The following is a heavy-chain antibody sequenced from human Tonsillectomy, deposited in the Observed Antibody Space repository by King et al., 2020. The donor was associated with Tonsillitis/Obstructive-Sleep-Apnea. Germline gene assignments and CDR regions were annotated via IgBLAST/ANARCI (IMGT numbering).Heavy chain of an antibody. Sequence: QLVQSGAEVKKPGASVKVSCKASAYTFASYAIHWVRQAPGQRLEWMGWINAGNGNTKYSQKFQGRVTLTRDTSATTAFMELSSLRSEDTAVYYCARHYCSGGSCYNYFYYMDVWGKGTTVTVSS. CDR2: INAGNGNT. CDR3: ARHYCSGGSCYNYFYYMDV. V-gene: IGHV1-3*01. J-gene: IGHJ6*03. D-gene: IGHD2-15*01. CDR1: AYTFASYA.